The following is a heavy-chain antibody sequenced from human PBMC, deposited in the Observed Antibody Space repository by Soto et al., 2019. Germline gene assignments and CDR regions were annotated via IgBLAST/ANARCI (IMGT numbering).Heavy chain of an antibody. D-gene: IGHD3-16*01. Sequence: PGGSLRLSCAASGFTFSSYWMSWVRQAPGKGLEWVANIKQDGSEKYYVDSVKGRFTISRDNAKNSLYLQMNSLRAEDTAVYYCAREGPADFMITFGELLKYYFDYWGQGTLVTVSS. V-gene: IGHV3-7*01. J-gene: IGHJ4*02. CDR3: AREGPADFMITFGELLKYYFDY. CDR1: GFTFSSYW. CDR2: IKQDGSEK.